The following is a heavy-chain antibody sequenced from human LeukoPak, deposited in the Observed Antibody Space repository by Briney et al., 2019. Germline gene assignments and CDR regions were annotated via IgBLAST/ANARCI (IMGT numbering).Heavy chain of an antibody. D-gene: IGHD2-15*01. Sequence: ASVKVSCKASGYTFTSYGISWVRQAPGQGLEWMGWINPNSGGTDYAQKFQGRVTMTRDTSISTAYMELSRLRSDDTAVYYCARVKRGGSCYSPWGQGTLVTVSS. J-gene: IGHJ5*02. CDR2: INPNSGGT. CDR3: ARVKRGGSCYSP. CDR1: GYTFTSYG. V-gene: IGHV1-2*02.